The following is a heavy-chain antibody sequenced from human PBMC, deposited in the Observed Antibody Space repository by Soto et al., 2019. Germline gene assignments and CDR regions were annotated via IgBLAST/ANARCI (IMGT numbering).Heavy chain of an antibody. CDR1: GFSLSTSGVD. Sequence: GTTLVNPTQTRTLTCTFSGFSLSTSGVDVGWIRQPPGKALEWLALIYYNDDKRSNPPLKSRLDITNDTPKNQVVLSMTNMDPVDTATYYCAHRPYYYDPGSYTGVYYFVFWGQ. J-gene: IGHJ4*02. CDR2: IYYNDDK. V-gene: IGHV2-5*01. CDR3: AHRPYYYDPGSYTGVYYFVF. D-gene: IGHD3-10*01.